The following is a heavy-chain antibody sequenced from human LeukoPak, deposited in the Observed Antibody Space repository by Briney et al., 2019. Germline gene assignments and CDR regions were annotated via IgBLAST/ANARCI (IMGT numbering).Heavy chain of an antibody. CDR2: ISPSGDIT. D-gene: IGHD4-11*01. CDR1: GFIFSRHG. V-gene: IGHV3-23*01. Sequence: GGSLRLSCAASGFIFSRHGMNWVRQAPGKGLEWVSGISPSGDITYYADSVKGHFTISRDNSKNTVYLQMDSLRFEDAAIYYCAQGLAYIRFDNWGQGTLVTVSS. J-gene: IGHJ4*02. CDR3: AQGLAYIRFDN.